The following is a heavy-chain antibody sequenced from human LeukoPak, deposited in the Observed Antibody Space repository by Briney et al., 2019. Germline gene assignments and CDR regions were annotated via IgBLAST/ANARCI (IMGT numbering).Heavy chain of an antibody. J-gene: IGHJ4*02. CDR2: IKSDGIST. D-gene: IGHD3-3*01. Sequence: GGSLRLSCAASGFTLTTYWMHWVRQAPGKGLVWVSRIKSDGISTSYADSVKGRFTISRDNAKNTLYLQMNSLRAEDTAVYYCAKDVLPFLVWGQGTLVTVSS. V-gene: IGHV3-74*01. CDR1: GFTLTTYW. CDR3: AKDVLPFLV.